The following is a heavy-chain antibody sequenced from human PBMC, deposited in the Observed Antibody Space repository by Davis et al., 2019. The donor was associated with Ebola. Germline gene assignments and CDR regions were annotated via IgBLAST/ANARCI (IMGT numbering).Heavy chain of an antibody. V-gene: IGHV4-59*01. J-gene: IGHJ5*02. Sequence: MPSETLSLTCTVSGGSISSYYWSWIRQPPGKGLEWIGYIYYSGSTNYNPSLKSRVTISVDTSKNQFSLKLSSVTAADTAVYYCARLLIQGWFDPWGQGTLVTVSS. CDR1: GGSISSYY. CDR2: IYYSGST. D-gene: IGHD1-26*01. CDR3: ARLLIQGWFDP.